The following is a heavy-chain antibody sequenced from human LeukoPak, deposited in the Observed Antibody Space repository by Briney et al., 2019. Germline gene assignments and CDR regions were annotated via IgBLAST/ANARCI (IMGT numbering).Heavy chain of an antibody. CDR3: ARGGSDAEYFQH. V-gene: IGHV1-69*04. Sequence: AVKLSCKASGGTFSSYAISWVRQAPGQGLEWTGRIIPIFGIANYAQKFQGRVTITADKSTSTAYMELSSLRSEDTAVYYCARGGSDAEYFQHWGQGTLVTVSS. CDR1: GGTFSSYA. CDR2: IIPIFGIA. J-gene: IGHJ1*01. D-gene: IGHD2-15*01.